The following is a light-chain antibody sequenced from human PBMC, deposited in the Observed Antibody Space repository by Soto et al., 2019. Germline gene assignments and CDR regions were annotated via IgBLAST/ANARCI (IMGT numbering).Light chain of an antibody. J-gene: IGKJ3*01. CDR2: GAS. Sequence: DIQMTQSPASLSASVGETITISCRASQSISGYLSWYLHKPGKAPKHLLYGASNMQTGVPSRFSGSGSGTDFTLTISSLQPEDFATYYCQQTYSTPVTFGHGTKVDIK. V-gene: IGKV1-39*01. CDR3: QQTYSTPVT. CDR1: QSISGY.